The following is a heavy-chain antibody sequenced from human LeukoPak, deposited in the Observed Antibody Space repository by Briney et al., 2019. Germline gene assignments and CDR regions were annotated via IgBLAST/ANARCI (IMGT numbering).Heavy chain of an antibody. D-gene: IGHD6-13*01. J-gene: IGHJ6*02. V-gene: IGHV3-30*03. CDR1: GFTFSSYG. Sequence: QPGRSLRLSCAASGFTFSSYGMHWVRQAPGKGLEWVAVISYDGSNKYYADSVKGRFTISRDNSKNTLYLQMNSLRAEDTAVYYCARDPWYSSSWLYYYYGMDVWGQGTTATVSS. CDR2: ISYDGSNK. CDR3: ARDPWYSSSWLYYYYGMDV.